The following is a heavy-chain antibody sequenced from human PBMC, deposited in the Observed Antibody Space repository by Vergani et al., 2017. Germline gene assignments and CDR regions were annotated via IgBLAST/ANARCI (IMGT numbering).Heavy chain of an antibody. CDR1: GFGFSTHT. V-gene: IGHV3-23*01. CDR2: ISNTGHGT. D-gene: IGHD2-15*01. J-gene: IGHJ4*02. Sequence: EVQLLESGGGLVQPGGSLRLSCAASGFGFSTHTMTWVRQAPGKGLEWVTFISNTGHGTLYADAVKGRFTVSRDNSKNTVYLQMNSLRAEDTAVYYCARLSYDSTPYLQGGYDCWGQGTLVSVSS. CDR3: ARLSYDSTPYLQGGYDC.